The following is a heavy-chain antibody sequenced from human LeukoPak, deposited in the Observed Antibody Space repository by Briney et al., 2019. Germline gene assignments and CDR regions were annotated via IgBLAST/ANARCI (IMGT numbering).Heavy chain of an antibody. J-gene: IGHJ4*02. CDR1: QFTFSVYP. CDR2: ITPKSDYI. Sequence: PGGSLRLSCIVSQFTFSVYPVNWVRQAPGRGLEWVSSITPKSDYIYYTDSVKGRFTISRDNARNSLFLQMNSLRTEDTAIYYRARASRGYTYGFPMDYWGQGTLVTVSS. CDR3: ARASRGYTYGFPMDY. D-gene: IGHD5-18*01. V-gene: IGHV3-21*01.